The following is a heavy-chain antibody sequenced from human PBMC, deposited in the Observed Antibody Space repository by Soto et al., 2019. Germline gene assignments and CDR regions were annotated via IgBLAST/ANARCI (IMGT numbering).Heavy chain of an antibody. V-gene: IGHV1-18*01. CDR2: ISAYNGNT. J-gene: IGHJ3*02. D-gene: IGHD3-3*01. CDR1: GYTFTSYG. Sequence: ASVKVSCKASGYTFTSYGISWVRQAPGQGLEWMGWISAYNGNTNYAQKLQGRVTMTTDTSTSTAYMELRSLRSDDTAVYYCARDLEEWLLSYDAFDIWGQGTMVTVSS. CDR3: ARDLEEWLLSYDAFDI.